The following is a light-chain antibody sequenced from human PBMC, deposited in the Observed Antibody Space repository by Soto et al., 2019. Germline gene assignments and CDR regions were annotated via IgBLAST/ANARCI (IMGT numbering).Light chain of an antibody. J-gene: IGKJ4*02. CDR2: GVS. CDR1: QTLNNY. Sequence: EIVMTQSPATLSVFPGETATLSCRASQTLNNYLARYQQKPGQAPRLLIYGVSTRATGIPARFSGSGSGTQFTLAINNLQSEDSAVYYCQQHNGWPLTFGAGTKVEIK. CDR3: QQHNGWPLT. V-gene: IGKV3-15*01.